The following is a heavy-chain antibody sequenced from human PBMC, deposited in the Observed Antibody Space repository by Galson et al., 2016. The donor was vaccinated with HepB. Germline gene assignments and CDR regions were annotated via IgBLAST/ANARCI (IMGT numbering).Heavy chain of an antibody. D-gene: IGHD3-3*02. Sequence: SVKVSCKASGYTFSSYDINWVRQATGQGLEWLGWMNPNNGDTGYAQKFQGRVTMTRNTSTNTAYMELSSLRSDDTAVYYCARGRISATPYVDYWGHGSLVAVSS. CDR3: ARGRISATPYVDY. CDR2: MNPNNGDT. J-gene: IGHJ4*01. CDR1: GYTFSSYD. V-gene: IGHV1-8*01.